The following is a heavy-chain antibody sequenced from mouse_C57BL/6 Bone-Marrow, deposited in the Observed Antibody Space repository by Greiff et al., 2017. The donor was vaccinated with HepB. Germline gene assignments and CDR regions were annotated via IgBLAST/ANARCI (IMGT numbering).Heavy chain of an antibody. D-gene: IGHD2-4*01. CDR2: INPNNGGT. J-gene: IGHJ3*01. Sequence: EVQLQQSGPELVKPGASVKIPCKASGYTFTDYNMDWVKQSHGKSLEWIGDINPNNGGTIYNQKFKGKATLTVDKSSSTAYMELRSLTSEDTAVYYCARSPIYYDYDVGAAYWGQGTLVTVSA. V-gene: IGHV1-18*01. CDR3: ARSPIYYDYDVGAAY. CDR1: GYTFTDYN.